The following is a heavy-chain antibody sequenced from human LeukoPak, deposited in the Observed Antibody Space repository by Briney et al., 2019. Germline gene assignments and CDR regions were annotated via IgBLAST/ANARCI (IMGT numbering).Heavy chain of an antibody. V-gene: IGHV3-48*03. J-gene: IGHJ5*02. CDR3: ARGDPHADL. CDR1: GFDLHTYE. Sequence: GGSLRLSCAASGFDLHTYEMNWVRQVPGKGLEWIADITISGHTKNYADSVKGRFTISRDSARTSLYLQMNSLRVEDTGVYFCARGDPHADLWGQGTLVTVSS. CDR2: ITISGHTK.